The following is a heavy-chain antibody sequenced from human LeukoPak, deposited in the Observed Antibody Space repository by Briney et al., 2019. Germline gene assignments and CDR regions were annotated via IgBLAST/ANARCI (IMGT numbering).Heavy chain of an antibody. CDR2: IYYSGST. J-gene: IGHJ6*02. CDR3: ARYPPHYYYGMDV. CDR1: GGSISSYY. Sequence: SETLSLTCTVSGGSISSYYWSWIRQPPGKGLEWIGYIYYSGSTNYNPSLKSRVTISVDTSKNQFSLKLSSVTAADTAVYYCARYPPHYYYGMDVWGQGTTVTVSS. V-gene: IGHV4-59*08.